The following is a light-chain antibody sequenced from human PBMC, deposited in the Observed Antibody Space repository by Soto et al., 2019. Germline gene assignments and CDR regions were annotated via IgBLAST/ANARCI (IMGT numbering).Light chain of an antibody. Sequence: DMVLTQSPVTLSLSPGERATLSCRASQSVRSSSLAWYQQKPGQAPRLLIYGASSRATGVPDRFSGSGSGTDFTLTISRLEPEDFAVYYCQQYGSSPPRTFGQGTKVDIK. CDR1: QSVRSSS. J-gene: IGKJ1*01. CDR3: QQYGSSPPRT. CDR2: GAS. V-gene: IGKV3-20*01.